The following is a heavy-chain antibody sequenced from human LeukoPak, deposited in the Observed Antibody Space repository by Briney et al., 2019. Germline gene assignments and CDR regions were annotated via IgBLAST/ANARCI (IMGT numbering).Heavy chain of an antibody. Sequence: PSETLSLTCTVSGGSVSSGSYYWSWIRQPPGKGLEWIGYIYYSGSTNYNPSLKSRVTMSVDTSKNQFSLKLSSVTAADTAVYYCARDRSSSGYCSSTSCYDDAFDIWGQGTMVTVSS. D-gene: IGHD2-2*03. J-gene: IGHJ3*02. CDR2: IYYSGST. CDR1: GGSVSSGSYY. V-gene: IGHV4-61*01. CDR3: ARDRSSSGYCSSTSCYDDAFDI.